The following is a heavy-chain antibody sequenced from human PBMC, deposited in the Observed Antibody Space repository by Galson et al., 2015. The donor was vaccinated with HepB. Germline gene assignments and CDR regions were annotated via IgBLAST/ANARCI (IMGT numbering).Heavy chain of an antibody. V-gene: IGHV1-46*01. CDR2: INPSGGST. J-gene: IGHJ6*03. CDR1: GYTFTSYY. CDR3: ARGRETTVTTIKGLHYYYYMDV. D-gene: IGHD4-11*01. Sequence: SVKVSCKASGYTFTSYYMHWVRQAPGQGLEWMGIINPSGGSTSYAQEFQGRVTMTRDTSTSTVYMELSSLRSEDTAVYYCARGRETTVTTIKGLHYYYYMDVWGKGTTVTVSS.